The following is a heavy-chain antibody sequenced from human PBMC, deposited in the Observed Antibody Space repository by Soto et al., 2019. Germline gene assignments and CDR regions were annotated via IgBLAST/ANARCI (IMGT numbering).Heavy chain of an antibody. CDR2: LLYKGIT. CDR1: DGSISGHY. J-gene: IGHJ3*01. D-gene: IGHD7-27*01. CDR3: AREKDLILGGYAIDP. Sequence: QAQLQQSGPGLVKPSETLSLTCNVTDGSISGHYWTWIRLSPGRELVWIGNLLYKGITHYNHSLEGRVYTSLDTARKELSLLLTSVTAADTAVYFCAREKDLILGGYAIDPWGQGTMVTVSS. V-gene: IGHV4-59*11.